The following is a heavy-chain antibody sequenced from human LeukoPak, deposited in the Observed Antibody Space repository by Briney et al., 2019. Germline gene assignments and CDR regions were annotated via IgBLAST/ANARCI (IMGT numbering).Heavy chain of an antibody. CDR2: IKQDGSEK. CDR3: ARIDRDYGDYVYFDY. D-gene: IGHD4-17*01. V-gene: IGHV3-7*03. CDR1: GFTFSSYW. J-gene: IGHJ4*02. Sequence: GGSLRLSCAASGFTFSSYWMHWVRQAPGKGLEWVANIKQDGSEKYYVDSVKGRFTISRDNAKNSLYLQMNSLRAEDTAVYYCARIDRDYGDYVYFDYWGQGTLVTVSS.